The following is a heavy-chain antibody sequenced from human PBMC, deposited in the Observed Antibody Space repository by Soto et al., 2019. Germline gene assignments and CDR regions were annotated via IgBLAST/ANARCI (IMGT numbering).Heavy chain of an antibody. V-gene: IGHV4-31*03. CDR2: IYYSGST. CDR3: GGVGGGDPGGGYYYGMDV. Sequence: QVQLQESGPGLVKPSQTLSLTCTVSGGSISSGGYYWSWIRQHPGKGLEWIGYIYYSGSTYYNPSLKRRVTISGEPAKKHFPLKLGSVTAADTAVYYWGGVGGGDPGGGYYYGMDVWGQGTTVTVSS. D-gene: IGHD3-10*01. J-gene: IGHJ6*02. CDR1: GGSISSGGYY.